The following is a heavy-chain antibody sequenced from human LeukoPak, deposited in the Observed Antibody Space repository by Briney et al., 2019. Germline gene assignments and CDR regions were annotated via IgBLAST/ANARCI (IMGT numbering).Heavy chain of an antibody. Sequence: NPGGSLRLSCAASGFTFSSYSMNWVRQAPGKGLEWVSSISSSSSYIYYADSVKGRFTISRDNAKNSLYLQMNSLRAEDTAVYYCARGVWVRGVIITGGPFDYWGQGTLVTVSS. CDR1: GFTFSSYS. D-gene: IGHD3-10*01. CDR3: ARGVWVRGVIITGGPFDY. J-gene: IGHJ4*02. V-gene: IGHV3-21*01. CDR2: ISSSSSYI.